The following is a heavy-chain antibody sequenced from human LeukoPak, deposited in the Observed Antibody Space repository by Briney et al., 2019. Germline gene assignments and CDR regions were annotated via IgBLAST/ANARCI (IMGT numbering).Heavy chain of an antibody. CDR3: ARHIAVSYDAFDL. J-gene: IGHJ3*01. CDR2: VFYSGRT. CDR1: GGSITGYY. Sequence: SETLSLTCTVPGGSITGYYWSWIRQPPGKRLEWVGYVFYSGRTLYNPSLKSRATISVDTSKTQFSLKLTSVTAADTAVYYCARHIAVSYDAFDLWGRGTMVTVSS. D-gene: IGHD6-19*01. V-gene: IGHV4-59*08.